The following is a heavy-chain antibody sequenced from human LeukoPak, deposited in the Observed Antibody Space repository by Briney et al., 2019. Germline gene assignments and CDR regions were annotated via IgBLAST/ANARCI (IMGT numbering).Heavy chain of an antibody. CDR3: ARDSITFGGFTFDF. CDR1: GYTFTGYY. V-gene: IGHV1-46*01. Sequence: GASVKVSCKASGYTFTGYYLHWVRQAPGQGLEWVGRVNPNGFSTTYAQKFQGRVTMTSDTSTTTVYMDLSSLRSEDTAVYYCARDSITFGGFTFDFWGQGTLVTVSS. J-gene: IGHJ4*02. CDR2: VNPNGFST. D-gene: IGHD3-16*01.